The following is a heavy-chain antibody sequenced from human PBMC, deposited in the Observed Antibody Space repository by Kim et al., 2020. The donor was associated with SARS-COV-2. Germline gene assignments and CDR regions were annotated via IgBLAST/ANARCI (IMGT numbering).Heavy chain of an antibody. V-gene: IGHV4-4*07. Sequence: SETLSLTCTVSGGSISNYYWSWIRQPAGKGLEWIGRIFTSGITSYSPSLKSRVTMSVDTSKNQFSLKLRLTSVTAADTAVYYCARGSNWFDPWGQGTRVT. CDR3: ARGSNWFDP. CDR1: GGSISNYY. J-gene: IGHJ5*02. CDR2: IFTSGIT.